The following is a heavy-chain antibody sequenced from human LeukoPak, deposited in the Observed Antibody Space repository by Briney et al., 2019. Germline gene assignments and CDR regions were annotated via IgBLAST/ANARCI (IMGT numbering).Heavy chain of an antibody. J-gene: IGHJ4*02. CDR2: IRSKAYGGTT. Sequence: GGSLRLSCTASGFTFGDYAMSWVRQAPGKGLEWVGFIRSKAYGGTTEYAASVKGRFTISRDDSKSIAYLQMNSLRAEDTAVYYCARDPFDYWGQGTLVTVSS. CDR1: GFTFGDYA. V-gene: IGHV3-49*04. CDR3: ARDPFDY.